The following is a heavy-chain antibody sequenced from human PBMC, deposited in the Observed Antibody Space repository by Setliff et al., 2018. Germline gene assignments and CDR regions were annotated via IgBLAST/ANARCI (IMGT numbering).Heavy chain of an antibody. J-gene: IGHJ4*02. V-gene: IGHV4-61*09. CDR2: IYTSWSI. D-gene: IGHD3-16*01. Sequence: SETLSLTCTVSGDSIGSTSYYYWSWIRQPAGKGLEWIGHIYTSWSINYNPSLKSRVTISGDTSKNQFSLSLTSVTAADTAVYYCARLPNYVWGSPVDYWGQGTLVTVSS. CDR3: ARLPNYVWGSPVDY. CDR1: GDSIGSTSYYY.